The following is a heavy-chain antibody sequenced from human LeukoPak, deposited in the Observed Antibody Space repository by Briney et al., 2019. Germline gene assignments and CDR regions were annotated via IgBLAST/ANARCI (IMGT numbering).Heavy chain of an antibody. Sequence: PSETLSLTCAVYGGSFSGYYWIWIRQPPGKGLEWIGEINHSGSTNYNPSLKSRVTISVDTPKNQFSLNLSSVTAADTAVYYCARQSGSSTWSSDYWGQGTLVTVSS. V-gene: IGHV4-34*01. CDR2: INHSGST. J-gene: IGHJ4*02. CDR3: ARQSGSSTWSSDY. CDR1: GGSFSGYY. D-gene: IGHD6-13*01.